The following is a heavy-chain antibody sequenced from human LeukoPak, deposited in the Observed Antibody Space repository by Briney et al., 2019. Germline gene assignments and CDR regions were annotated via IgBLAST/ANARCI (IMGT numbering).Heavy chain of an antibody. CDR2: IYHSGTT. Sequence: SETLSLTCTVSGGSISSGTYYWSWIRQPPGKGLEWIGYIYHSGTTFYNPSLKSRVTISVDTSKNQFSLRLSSVTAADTAVYYCAVFTGLRLDYWGQGTLVTVSS. CDR3: AVFTGLRLDY. D-gene: IGHD3-9*01. CDR1: GGSISSGTYY. J-gene: IGHJ4*02. V-gene: IGHV4-30-2*01.